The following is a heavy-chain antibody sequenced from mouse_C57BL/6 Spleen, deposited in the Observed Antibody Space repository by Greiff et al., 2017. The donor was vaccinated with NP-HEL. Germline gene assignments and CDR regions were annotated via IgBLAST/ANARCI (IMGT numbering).Heavy chain of an antibody. Sequence: QVQLQQPGAELVRPGSSVKLSCKASGYTFTSYWMHWVKQRPIQGLEWIGNIDPSDSETHYNQKFKDKATLTVDKSSSTAYMQLSSLTSEDSAVYYCARRGTVVATEYFDYWGQGTTLTVSS. J-gene: IGHJ2*01. D-gene: IGHD1-1*01. V-gene: IGHV1-52*01. CDR3: ARRGTVVATEYFDY. CDR2: IDPSDSET. CDR1: GYTFTSYW.